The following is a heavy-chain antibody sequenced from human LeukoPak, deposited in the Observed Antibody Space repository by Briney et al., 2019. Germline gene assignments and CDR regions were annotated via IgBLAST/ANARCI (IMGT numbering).Heavy chain of an antibody. CDR2: IYPGDSDT. CDR1: GYSFTSYW. Sequence: GESLKISCKGSGYSFTSYWIGWVRPIPGKGLEWMGIIYPGDSDTRYSPSFQGQVTISADKSISTAYLQWSSLKASDTAMYYCARHSRGQGSDGDYWGQGTLVTVSS. D-gene: IGHD6-19*01. J-gene: IGHJ4*02. V-gene: IGHV5-51*01. CDR3: ARHSRGQGSDGDY.